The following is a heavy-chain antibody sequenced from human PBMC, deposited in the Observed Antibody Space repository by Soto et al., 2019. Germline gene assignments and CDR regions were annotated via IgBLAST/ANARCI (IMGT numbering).Heavy chain of an antibody. CDR3: AKVPRTCSGGRCYGGNMDV. CDR2: ISGRSGST. V-gene: IGHV3-23*01. CDR1: GFTFSSYA. Sequence: PGGSLRLSCAAAGFTFSSYAMSWVRQAPGKGLEWVSGISGRSGSTYYADSVKGRFTISRDNSKNTLYLQMNSLRAEDTAVYYCAKVPRTCSGGRCYGGNMDVWGKGTTVTVSS. J-gene: IGHJ6*03. D-gene: IGHD2-15*01.